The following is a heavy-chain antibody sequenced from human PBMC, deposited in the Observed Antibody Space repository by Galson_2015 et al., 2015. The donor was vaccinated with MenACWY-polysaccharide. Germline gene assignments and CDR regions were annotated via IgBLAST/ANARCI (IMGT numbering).Heavy chain of an antibody. V-gene: IGHV3-9*01. J-gene: IGHJ5*02. CDR1: GLTFDDYA. Sequence: SLRLSCAASGLTFDDYAMHWVRQAPGKGLEWVSGISWNSGSIGYADSVKGRFTISRDNAKNSLYLQMNSLRAEDTALYYCAKDMSYDFWSGYGIDPWGQGTLVTVSS. CDR2: ISWNSGSI. CDR3: AKDMSYDFWSGYGIDP. D-gene: IGHD3-3*01.